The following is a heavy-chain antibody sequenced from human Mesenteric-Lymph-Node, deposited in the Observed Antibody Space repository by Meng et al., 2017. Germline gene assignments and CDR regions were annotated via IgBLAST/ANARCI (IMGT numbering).Heavy chain of an antibody. CDR1: GFTFSDYY. Sequence: GESLKISCAASGFTFSDYYMSWIRQAPGKGLEWVSYISSSGSTIYYADSVKGRFTISRDNAKNSLYLQMNSLRAEDTAVYYCAREAQDLGYCSGGSCPNDYWGQGTLVTVSS. V-gene: IGHV3-11*01. CDR2: ISSSGSTI. CDR3: AREAQDLGYCSGGSCPNDY. J-gene: IGHJ4*02. D-gene: IGHD2-15*01.